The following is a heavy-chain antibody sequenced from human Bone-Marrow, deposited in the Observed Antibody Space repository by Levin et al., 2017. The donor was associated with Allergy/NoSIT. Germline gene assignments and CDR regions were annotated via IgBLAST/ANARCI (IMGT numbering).Heavy chain of an antibody. CDR2: IWYDGTDK. D-gene: IGHD1-1*01. CDR1: GFNFSDRG. CDR3: ARDLDTSELFDS. V-gene: IGHV3-33*01. J-gene: IGHJ4*02. Sequence: HAGGSMRLSCAASGFNFSDRGMHWVRQAPGKGLEWVGIIWYDGTDKHYADSVRGRFIISRDNSKNTLYLQMNSLRAEDTAVYYCARDLDTSELFDSWGQGTLVTVAS.